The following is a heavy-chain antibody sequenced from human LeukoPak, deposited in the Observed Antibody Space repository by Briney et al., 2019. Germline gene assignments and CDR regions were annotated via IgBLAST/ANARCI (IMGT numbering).Heavy chain of an antibody. CDR2: ISGSGGST. J-gene: IGHJ6*02. Sequence: GGSLRLSCAAPGFTFSSYAMSWVRQAPGKGLEWVSAISGSGGSTYYADSVKGRFTISRDNSKNTLYLQMNSLRAEDTAVYYCAKTPPPWTFGGMDVWGQGTTVTVSS. CDR3: AKTPPPWTFGGMDV. CDR1: GFTFSSYA. D-gene: IGHD2/OR15-2a*01. V-gene: IGHV3-23*01.